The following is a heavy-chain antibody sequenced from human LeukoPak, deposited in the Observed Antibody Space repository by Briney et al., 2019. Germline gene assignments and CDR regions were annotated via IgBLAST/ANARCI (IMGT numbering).Heavy chain of an antibody. CDR1: GYTFTSYA. J-gene: IGHJ4*02. Sequence: ASVKVSCKASGYTFTSYAMNWVRQSPGQRLGWMGWINTNTGNPTYAQGFTGRFVFSLDTSVSTAYLQISSLKAEDTAVYYCARASRTIAAAGTFYYNYWGQGTLVTVSS. CDR3: ARASRTIAAAGTFYYNY. V-gene: IGHV7-4-1*02. CDR2: INTNTGNP. D-gene: IGHD6-13*01.